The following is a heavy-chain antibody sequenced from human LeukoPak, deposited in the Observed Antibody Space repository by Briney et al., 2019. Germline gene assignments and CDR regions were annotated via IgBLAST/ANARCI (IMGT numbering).Heavy chain of an antibody. D-gene: IGHD5-18*01. CDR3: ARGRYSYGYIVY. V-gene: IGHV4-30-2*01. CDR2: IYHSGST. J-gene: IGHJ4*02. CDR1: GGSISSGGYY. Sequence: SETLSLTCTVSGGSISSGGYYWSWIRQPPGEGLEWIGYIYHSGSTNYNPSLKSRVTISVDKSKNQFSLKLSSVTAADTAVYYCARGRYSYGYIVYWGQGTLVTVSS.